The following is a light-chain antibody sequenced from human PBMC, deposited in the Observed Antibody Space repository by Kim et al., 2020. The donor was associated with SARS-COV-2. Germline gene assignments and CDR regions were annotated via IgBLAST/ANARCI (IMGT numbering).Light chain of an antibody. CDR1: QTVASAY. CDR2: GAS. Sequence: IVLTQSPGTLSLSPGERATLSCRASQTVASAYLAWYQQKPGQTPRLLIYGASSRATGVPDRFSGSGSGTHFSLTINRLDPDDFAVYFCQQYASSVWTFGQETKVDIK. CDR3: QQYASSVWT. V-gene: IGKV3-20*01. J-gene: IGKJ1*01.